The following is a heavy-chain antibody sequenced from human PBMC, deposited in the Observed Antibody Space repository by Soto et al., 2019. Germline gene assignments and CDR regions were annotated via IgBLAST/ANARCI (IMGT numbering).Heavy chain of an antibody. V-gene: IGHV5-10-1*01. J-gene: IGHJ5*02. D-gene: IGHD2-15*01. CDR1: GYSFTSYW. CDR3: ARVGVGYCSGGSCPNWFDP. CDR2: IDPSDSYT. Sequence: PGESLKISCKGSGYSFTSYWISWVRQMPGKGLEWMGRIDPSDSYTNYSPSLQGHVTISADKSISTAYLQWSSLKASDTAMYYCARVGVGYCSGGSCPNWFDPWGQGTLVTVSS.